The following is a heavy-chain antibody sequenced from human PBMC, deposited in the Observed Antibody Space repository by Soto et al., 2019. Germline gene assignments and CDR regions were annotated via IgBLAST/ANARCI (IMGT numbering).Heavy chain of an antibody. Sequence: PSETLSLTCTVSGDSVSSVNSFWSWIRQPPGKGLEWIGYVYYSGNTKYNPSLKGRATISVDTSNNQFSLRLRSVTAADTAVYYCAREGSSSSIPVQGYYGMDVWGQGTTVTSP. V-gene: IGHV4-61*01. CDR2: VYYSGNT. D-gene: IGHD6-6*01. CDR3: AREGSSSSIPVQGYYGMDV. CDR1: GDSVSSVNSF. J-gene: IGHJ6*02.